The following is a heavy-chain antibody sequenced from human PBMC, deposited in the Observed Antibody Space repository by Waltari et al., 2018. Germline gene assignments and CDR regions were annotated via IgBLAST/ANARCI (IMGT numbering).Heavy chain of an antibody. V-gene: IGHV1-69*01. J-gene: IGHJ6*02. CDR1: GGTFSSYA. Sequence: QVQLVQSGAEVKKPGSSVKVSCKASGGTFSSYAISWVRQAPGQGLEWMGGTIPIVDTASYEEKCQCRGTSTAEESTSTAYMKLSSLRSEDTAVYYCAGGGIVAIGGDYYYGMDVWGQGTTVTVSS. CDR3: AGGGIVAIGGDYYYGMDV. D-gene: IGHD5-12*01. CDR2: TIPIVDTA.